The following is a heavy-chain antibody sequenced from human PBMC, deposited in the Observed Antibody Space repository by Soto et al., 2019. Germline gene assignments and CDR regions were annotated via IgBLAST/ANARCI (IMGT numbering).Heavy chain of an antibody. CDR3: ARDMEGADSGYPRGSDRDTHYYYYYMDV. V-gene: IGHV3-53*01. Sequence: GGSLRLSCAASGFTVSSNYMSWVRQAPGKGLEWVSVIYSGGSTYYADSVKGRFTISRQNSKNTLYFQMNSLSAEDTAVYYCARDMEGADSGYPRGSDRDTHYYYYYMDVWGKGTTVTVSS. J-gene: IGHJ6*03. D-gene: IGHD5-12*01. CDR2: IYSGGST. CDR1: GFTVSSNY.